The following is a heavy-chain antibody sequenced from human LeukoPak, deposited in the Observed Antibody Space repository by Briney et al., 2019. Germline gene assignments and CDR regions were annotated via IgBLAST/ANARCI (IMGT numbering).Heavy chain of an antibody. V-gene: IGHV4-39*07. CDR1: GGSVSSGSFY. CDR3: ARGIAAAWDYFDY. D-gene: IGHD6-13*01. CDR2: INHSGST. Sequence: SETLSLTCTVSGGSVSSGSFYWSWIRQPPGKGLEWIGEINHSGSTNYNPSLKSRVTISVDTSKNQFSLKLSSVTAADTAVYYCARGIAAAWDYFDYWGQGTLVTVSS. J-gene: IGHJ4*02.